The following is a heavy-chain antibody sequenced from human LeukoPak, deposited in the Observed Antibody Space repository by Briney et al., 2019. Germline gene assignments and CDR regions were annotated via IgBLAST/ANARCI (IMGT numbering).Heavy chain of an antibody. Sequence: GGSLRLSCAASGFTFSGSAMHWVRQASGKRLEWVGRIRSKANSYATAYAASVKGRFTISRDDSKNTAYLQMNSLKTEDTAVYYCTRHVATGIDYWGQGTLVTVSS. J-gene: IGHJ4*02. CDR1: GFTFSGSA. V-gene: IGHV3-73*01. CDR3: TRHVATGIDY. CDR2: IRSKANSYAT.